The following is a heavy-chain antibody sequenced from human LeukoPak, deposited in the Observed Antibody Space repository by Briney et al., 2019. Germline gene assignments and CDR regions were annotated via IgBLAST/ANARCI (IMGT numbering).Heavy chain of an antibody. Sequence: GGSLRLSCAASGFTFAIHAMTWVRQAPGKGLEWVSGIRGDGASTHYAESVKGQFTISRDNSQNTLFLQMNSLRVEDTAIYYYAKDSYVSGRPLHTFDVWGQGTMVTVSS. V-gene: IGHV3-23*01. CDR2: IRGDGAST. CDR3: AKDSYVSGRPLHTFDV. D-gene: IGHD3-10*01. CDR1: GFTFAIHA. J-gene: IGHJ3*01.